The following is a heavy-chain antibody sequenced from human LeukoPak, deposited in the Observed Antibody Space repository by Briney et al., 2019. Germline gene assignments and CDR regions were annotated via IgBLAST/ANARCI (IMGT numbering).Heavy chain of an antibody. V-gene: IGHV1-2*02. CDR1: GYTFTGYY. J-gene: IGHJ4*02. Sequence: GASVKVSCKASGYTFTGYYMHWVRQAPGQGLEWMGWINPNSGGTNYAQKFQGRVTMTRDTSISTAYMELSRLRSDDTAVYYCARQLRGAVAGSGFDYWGQGTLVTVSS. CDR3: ARQLRGAVAGSGFDY. CDR2: INPNSGGT. D-gene: IGHD6-19*01.